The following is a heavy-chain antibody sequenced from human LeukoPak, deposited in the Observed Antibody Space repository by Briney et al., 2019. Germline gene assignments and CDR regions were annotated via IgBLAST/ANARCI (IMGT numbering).Heavy chain of an antibody. CDR3: AREISSSSWEVLDY. D-gene: IGHD6-13*01. CDR1: GYTFSGYY. CDR2: MNPNSGGT. J-gene: IGHJ4*02. Sequence: ASVKVSCKASGYTFSGYYMHWVRQAPGQGLEWMGWMNPNSGGTKYAQKFQGRVVMTRDTSINIAYMELSRLTSDDTAVCYCAREISSSSWEVLDYWGQGTLVTVSS. V-gene: IGHV1-2*02.